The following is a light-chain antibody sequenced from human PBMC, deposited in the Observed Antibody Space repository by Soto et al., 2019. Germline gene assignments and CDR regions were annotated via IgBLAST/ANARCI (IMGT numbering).Light chain of an antibody. CDR1: QSLLHTNGYNY. V-gene: IGKV2-28*01. Sequence: DIVMTQSPVSLPVTPGVPASISCRSSQSLLHTNGYNYLDWYLQKPGQSPQRLIYLGPNRPSGAPGRFSGSRSGANFTRIINRVEAEDVGPDDGMKTLQPLFTFGPGTKVDIK. CDR3: MKTLQPLFT. CDR2: LGP. J-gene: IGKJ3*01.